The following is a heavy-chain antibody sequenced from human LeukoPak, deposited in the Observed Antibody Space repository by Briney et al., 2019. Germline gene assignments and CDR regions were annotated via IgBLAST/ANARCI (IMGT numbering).Heavy chain of an antibody. CDR2: IKQDGSEK. CDR1: GFTFSSYW. V-gene: IGHV3-7*01. Sequence: PGGSLRLSCAASGFTFSSYWMSWVRQAPGKGLEWVANIKQDGSEKYYVDPVKGRFTISRDNAKNSLYLQMNSLRAEDTAVYYCARVVLRYFDWLVGGYFDYWGQGTLVTVSS. CDR3: ARVVLRYFDWLVGGYFDY. J-gene: IGHJ4*02. D-gene: IGHD3-9*01.